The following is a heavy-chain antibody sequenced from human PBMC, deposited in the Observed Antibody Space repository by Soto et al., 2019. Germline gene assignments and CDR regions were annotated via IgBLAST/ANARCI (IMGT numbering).Heavy chain of an antibody. CDR2: IYYSGST. V-gene: IGHV4-31*03. CDR3: VRQPSYALWGDS. D-gene: IGHD3-16*01. J-gene: IGHJ5*01. Sequence: QVELQESGPGLVKPSQTLSLICTVSGGSINSRGYYWSWIRQQPGKGLEWIGYIYYSGSTYYHTSLKSRANILMDTSKNQFSRKLSSVTAADTAVYYCVRQPSYALWGDSWDQGTLVAVSS. CDR1: GGSINSRGYY.